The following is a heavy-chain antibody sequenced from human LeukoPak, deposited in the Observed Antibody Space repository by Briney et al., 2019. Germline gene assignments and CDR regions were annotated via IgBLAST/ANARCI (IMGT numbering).Heavy chain of an antibody. J-gene: IGHJ4*02. V-gene: IGHV3-53*01. CDR3: ARVGYCSGGSCYFGFGFDY. CDR1: GFTVSSNY. D-gene: IGHD2-15*01. Sequence: GGSLRLSCAASGFTVSSNYMSWVRQAPGKGLEWASVIYSGGSTYYADSVKGRFTISRDNSKNTLYLQMNSLRAEDTAVYYCARVGYCSGGSCYFGFGFDYWGQGTLVTVSS. CDR2: IYSGGST.